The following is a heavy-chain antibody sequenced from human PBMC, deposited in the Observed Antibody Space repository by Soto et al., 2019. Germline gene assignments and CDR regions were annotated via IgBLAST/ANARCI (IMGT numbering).Heavy chain of an antibody. Sequence: SMRLSCAASGFTFSSYGRHWVRQSPGKGLEWVAVIWYDGSNKCYADSVKGRFTISRDNSKNTLYLQMNSLRAEDTAVYYCARDPTYYYDSSGSPAAFDIWGQGTMVTVSS. J-gene: IGHJ3*02. V-gene: IGHV3-33*01. CDR2: IWYDGSNK. CDR3: ARDPTYYYDSSGSPAAFDI. CDR1: GFTFSSYG. D-gene: IGHD3-22*01.